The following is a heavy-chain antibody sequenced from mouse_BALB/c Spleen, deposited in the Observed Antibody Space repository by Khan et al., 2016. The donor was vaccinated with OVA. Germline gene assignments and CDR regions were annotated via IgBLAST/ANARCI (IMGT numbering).Heavy chain of an antibody. V-gene: IGHV5-9-3*01. CDR3: ARQAIYDDYYLYVMDF. Sequence: EVELVESGGGLVKPGGSLKLSCAASGFTFGRYAMSWVRQTPEKRLEWVATINSGGNYTYYPDSVKGRYTISRDKAKNTLFLQMSSLRSEDTAMYYCARQAIYDDYYLYVMDFWGQGTSVTVSS. D-gene: IGHD2-3*01. CDR2: INSGGNYT. J-gene: IGHJ4*01. CDR1: GFTFGRYA.